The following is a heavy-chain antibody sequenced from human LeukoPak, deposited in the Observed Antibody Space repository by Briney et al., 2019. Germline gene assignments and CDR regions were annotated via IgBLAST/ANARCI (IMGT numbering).Heavy chain of an antibody. CDR1: GFTFSSYG. V-gene: IGHV3-33*08. CDR3: AKGGIVVVPAAPFMDV. CDR2: IWYGGSNK. D-gene: IGHD2-2*01. J-gene: IGHJ6*03. Sequence: PGGSLRLSCAASGFTFSSYGMHWVRQAPGKGLEWVAVIWYGGSNKYYADSVKGRFTISRDNSKNTLYLQMNSLRAEDTAVYYCAKGGIVVVPAAPFMDVWGKGTTVTVSS.